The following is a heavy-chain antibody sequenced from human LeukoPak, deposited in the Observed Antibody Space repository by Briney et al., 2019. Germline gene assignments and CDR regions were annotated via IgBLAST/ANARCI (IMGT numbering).Heavy chain of an antibody. J-gene: IGHJ6*03. CDR1: GGSISTYS. Sequence: PSETLSLTCTISGGSISTYSWAWIRQTAGKGLEWIGRIYSSGTTNYNLSLKSRVSMSLDTSKNQFSLKVNSVTAADTAVYYCARGAVSDYYYYMDVWGKGTTVTVSS. CDR3: ARGAVSDYYYYMDV. V-gene: IGHV4-4*07. D-gene: IGHD3-16*01. CDR2: IYSSGTT.